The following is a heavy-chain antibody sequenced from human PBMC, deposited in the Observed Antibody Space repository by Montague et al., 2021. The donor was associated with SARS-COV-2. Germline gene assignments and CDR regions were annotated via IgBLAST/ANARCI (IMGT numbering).Heavy chain of an antibody. CDR2: IYYSGST. V-gene: IGHV4-39*01. Sequence: SETLSLTCTVSGGSISGSNYYWGWIRQPPGKGLEWIGTIYYSGSTYYNPSLKSRVTISVDTSKNQFSLKLSSVTAADTAVYYCARQGGDIVVVIAIRGPYYFDYWGQGTLVTVSS. CDR1: GGSISGSNYY. CDR3: ARQGGDIVVVIAIRGPYYFDY. J-gene: IGHJ4*02. D-gene: IGHD2-21*01.